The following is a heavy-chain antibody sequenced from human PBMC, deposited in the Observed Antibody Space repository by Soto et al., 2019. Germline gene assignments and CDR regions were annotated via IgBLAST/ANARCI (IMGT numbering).Heavy chain of an antibody. CDR2: ISAYNGNT. J-gene: IGHJ3*02. CDR1: GYTFTSYG. D-gene: IGHD5-18*01. Sequence: ASVKVSCKASGYTFTSYGISCVRQAPGQGLEWMGWISAYNGNTNYAQKLQGRVTMTTDTSTSTAYMELRSLRSDDTAVYYCAIAHTATWKGAFDIWGQGTMVTVS. V-gene: IGHV1-18*01. CDR3: AIAHTATWKGAFDI.